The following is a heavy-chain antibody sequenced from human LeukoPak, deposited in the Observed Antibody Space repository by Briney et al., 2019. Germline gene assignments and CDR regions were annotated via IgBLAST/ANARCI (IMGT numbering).Heavy chain of an antibody. J-gene: IGHJ4*02. Sequence: GGSLRLSCAASGFXFSSFDINWVRQAPGKGLEWVSYISSSGRSVYYADSVKGRFTISRDNAKNSLYLQMNSLRAEDTAVYYCARDYGGNPGYWGQGTLVTVSS. V-gene: IGHV3-48*03. CDR1: GFXFSSFD. D-gene: IGHD4-23*01. CDR2: ISSSGRSV. CDR3: ARDYGGNPGY.